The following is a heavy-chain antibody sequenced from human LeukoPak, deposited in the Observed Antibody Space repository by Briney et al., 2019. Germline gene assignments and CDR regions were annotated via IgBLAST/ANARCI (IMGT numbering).Heavy chain of an antibody. Sequence: SETLSLTCTVSSGSISNYYWSWIRQPPGKGLEWIGYIYYSGSTNYNPSLNSRVNISVDTSKNQFSLKLTSVTAADTAVYYCARGQAGYCGGDCYPNWFDPWGRGTLVTVSS. D-gene: IGHD2-21*02. CDR3: ARGQAGYCGGDCYPNWFDP. CDR2: IYYSGST. V-gene: IGHV4-59*01. CDR1: SGSISNYY. J-gene: IGHJ5*02.